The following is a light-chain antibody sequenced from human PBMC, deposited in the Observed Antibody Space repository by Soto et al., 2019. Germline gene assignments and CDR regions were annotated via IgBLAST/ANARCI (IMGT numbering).Light chain of an antibody. CDR1: SSDVGGYNY. V-gene: IGLV2-14*01. Sequence: QSALTQPASVSGSPGQSITISCTGTSSDVGGYNYVSWYQQHPGKAPKLMIYDVSNRPSGVSNRFSASKSGNTASLTISGLQAEDEADYYCSSYTSSSTLVVFGEGTKLTVL. J-gene: IGLJ2*01. CDR2: DVS. CDR3: SSYTSSSTLVV.